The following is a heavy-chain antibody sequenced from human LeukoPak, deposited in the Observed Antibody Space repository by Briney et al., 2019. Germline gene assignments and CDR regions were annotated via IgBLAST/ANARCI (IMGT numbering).Heavy chain of an antibody. CDR2: IYYSGST. D-gene: IGHD2-8*01. CDR3: ARGYCTNGVCYTAYYYYYMDV. Sequence: PSETLSLTCTVSGGSISSYYWSWIRQPPGKGLEWIGYIYYSGSTNYNPSLKSRVTISVDTSKNQFSLKLSSVTAADTAVYYCARGYCTNGVCYTAYYYYYMDVWGKGTTVTASS. V-gene: IGHV4-59*01. J-gene: IGHJ6*03. CDR1: GGSISSYY.